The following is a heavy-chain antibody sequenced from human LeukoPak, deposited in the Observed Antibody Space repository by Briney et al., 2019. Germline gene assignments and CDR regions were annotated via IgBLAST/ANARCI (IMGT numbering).Heavy chain of an antibody. CDR3: ARDGYNPVAFDF. CDR2: IYRTGTT. D-gene: IGHD1-14*01. CDR1: GYSISNGYF. J-gene: IGHJ3*01. Sequence: PSETLSLTCNVSGYSISNGYFWCWLRQSPGKGLEWIGNIYRTGTTFYNPSLQSRVIISVETSKNIFSLQLSSVTAADAAVYYCARDGYNPVAFDFWGQGTVLTASS. V-gene: IGHV4-38-2*02.